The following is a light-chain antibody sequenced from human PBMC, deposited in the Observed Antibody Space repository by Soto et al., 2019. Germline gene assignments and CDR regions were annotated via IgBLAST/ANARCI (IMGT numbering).Light chain of an antibody. CDR2: VNSDGSH. J-gene: IGLJ3*02. Sequence: QAVLTQSPSASASLGASVKLTCTLSSGHNSYAIAWHQQQPEKGPRYLMKVNSDGSHSKGDGIPDRFSGSSSGAERYLTISSLQSDDEADYYCQTWSTDIRVFGGGTKLTVL. V-gene: IGLV4-69*01. CDR1: SGHNSYA. CDR3: QTWSTDIRV.